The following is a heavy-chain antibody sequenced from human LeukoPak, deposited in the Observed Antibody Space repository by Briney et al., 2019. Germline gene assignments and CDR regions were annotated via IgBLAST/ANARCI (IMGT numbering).Heavy chain of an antibody. V-gene: IGHV3-48*02. Sequence: GGSLRLSCAASGFTFSTYSMNWVRQAPGKGLEWVSYISGTSSLIYYADSVKGRFTISRDNAKNSLYLQMNSLRDEDTAVYYCARGRWLQLDFDYWGQGTLVTVSS. J-gene: IGHJ4*02. CDR1: GFTFSTYS. CDR2: ISGTSSLI. CDR3: ARGRWLQLDFDY. D-gene: IGHD5-24*01.